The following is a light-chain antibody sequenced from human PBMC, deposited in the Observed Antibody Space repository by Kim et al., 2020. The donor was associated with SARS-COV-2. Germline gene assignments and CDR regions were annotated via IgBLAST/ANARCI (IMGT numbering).Light chain of an antibody. CDR3: QAWDSSTVV. CDR2: EDI. Sequence: GSPGQTAIITCSGNNLGDKKVCCYQQRPGQSPLLVIYEDIKRPSGIPERVSGSNSGNTATLTISGTQAMDEADYYCQAWDSSTVVFGRGTQLTVL. V-gene: IGLV3-1*01. CDR1: NLGDKK. J-gene: IGLJ2*01.